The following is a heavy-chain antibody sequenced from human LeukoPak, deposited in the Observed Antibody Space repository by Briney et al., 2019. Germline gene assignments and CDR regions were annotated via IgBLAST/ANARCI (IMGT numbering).Heavy chain of an antibody. D-gene: IGHD4-23*01. CDR2: FYTSGSA. J-gene: IGHJ2*01. CDR3: ARDPLGNFWYFDL. Sequence: SGTLSLTCTVSGGSISSYYWSWIRQTAGEGLEWIGRFYTSGSASYNPSLKSRVSLSVDTSKNQFSLKLSSVTAADTAVYYCARDPLGNFWYFDLWGRGALVTVSS. V-gene: IGHV4-4*07. CDR1: GGSISSYY.